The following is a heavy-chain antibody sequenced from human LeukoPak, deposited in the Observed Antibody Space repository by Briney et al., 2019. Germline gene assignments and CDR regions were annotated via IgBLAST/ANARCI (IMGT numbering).Heavy chain of an antibody. CDR3: ARFPGGAEYRHYYYMDV. D-gene: IGHD1-14*01. CDR1: GGSINNYF. J-gene: IGHJ6*03. CDR2: IYYSDST. Sequence: SETLSLTCTVSGGSINNYFWSWIRQPPGKGLECIAYIYYSDSTNYNPSLKSRVTVSVDTSKNQFSLKLSSVTAADTAVYYCARFPGGAEYRHYYYMDVWGTGATVTISS. V-gene: IGHV4-59*01.